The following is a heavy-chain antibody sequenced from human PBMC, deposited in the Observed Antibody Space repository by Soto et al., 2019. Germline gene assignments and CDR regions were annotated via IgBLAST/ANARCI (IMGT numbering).Heavy chain of an antibody. V-gene: IGHV4-39*01. CDR2: IYYSGST. D-gene: IGHD3-22*01. CDR1: GGSISSSSHY. CDR3: ARRHYYDSSGYPHSDYFDY. Sequence: PSETLSLTCTVSGGSISSSSHYWGWIRQPPGKGLEWIGSIYYSGSTYYNPSLKSRVTISVDTSKNQFSLKLSSVTAADTAVYYCARRHYYDSSGYPHSDYFDYWGQGTLVTV. J-gene: IGHJ4*02.